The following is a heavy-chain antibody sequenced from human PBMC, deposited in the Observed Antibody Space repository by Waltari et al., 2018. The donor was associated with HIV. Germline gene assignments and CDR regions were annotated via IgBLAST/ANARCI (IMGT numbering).Heavy chain of an antibody. Sequence: MHWVRQAPGKGLEWVAVIWYDGSNKYYEDSVKGRFNISRDNSKNTLYLQMNSLRAEDTAVYYCARDGVLYYFDYWGQGTLVTVSS. V-gene: IGHV3-33*01. CDR2: IWYDGSNK. J-gene: IGHJ4*02. D-gene: IGHD2-8*01. CDR3: ARDGVLYYFDY.